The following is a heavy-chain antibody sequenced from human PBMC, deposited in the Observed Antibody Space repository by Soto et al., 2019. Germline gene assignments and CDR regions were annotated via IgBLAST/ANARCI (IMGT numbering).Heavy chain of an antibody. CDR3: ARDRGGSGTYYYGMDV. Sequence: EVQLVESGGGLVQPGGSLRLSCAASGFTFSSYWMSWVRQAPGKGLEWVANIKQDGSEKYYVDSVKGRFTISRDNAKNSLYRQMNSLRAEDTAVYYCARDRGGSGTYYYGMDVWGQGTTVTVSS. D-gene: IGHD3-10*01. J-gene: IGHJ6*02. V-gene: IGHV3-7*04. CDR1: GFTFSSYW. CDR2: IKQDGSEK.